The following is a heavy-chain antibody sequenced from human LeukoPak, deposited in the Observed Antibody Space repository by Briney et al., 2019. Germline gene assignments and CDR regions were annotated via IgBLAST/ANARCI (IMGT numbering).Heavy chain of an antibody. D-gene: IGHD2-8*02. J-gene: IGHJ4*02. Sequence: EPSETLSVTCTVSGGSISSYYWSWIRQPPGKGLEWIAYISDIGSINYNPSLKSRVTISLDTSKNQFSLKLSSVTAADTAVYYCAGHHPRNTVDFWGQGTLVTVSS. CDR3: AGHHPRNTVDF. CDR2: ISDIGSI. V-gene: IGHV4-59*08. CDR1: GGSISSYY.